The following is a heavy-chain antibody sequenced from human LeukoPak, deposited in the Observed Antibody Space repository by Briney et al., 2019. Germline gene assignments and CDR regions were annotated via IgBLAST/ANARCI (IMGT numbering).Heavy chain of an antibody. D-gene: IGHD3-10*01. J-gene: IGHJ5*02. CDR3: ARGRVLLWFGELKSYLFDP. CDR1: GSTFTSYD. V-gene: IGHV1-8*01. CDR2: MNPNSGNT. Sequence: ASVKVSCKASGSTFTSYDINWVRQATGQGLGWMGWMNPNSGNTGYAQKFQGRVTMTRNTSISTAYMELSSLRSEDTAVYYCARGRVLLWFGELKSYLFDPWGQGSLVTVSS.